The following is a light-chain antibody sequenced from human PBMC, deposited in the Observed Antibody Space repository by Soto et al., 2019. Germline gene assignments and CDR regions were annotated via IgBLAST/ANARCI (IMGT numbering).Light chain of an antibody. V-gene: IGKV3-15*01. CDR1: QSINAH. Sequence: EVVMTQSPATLSVSPGERVTLSCRASQSINAHLAWYQQKHGQAPRLLIHGASNRATGIPARFSGSGFGTEFILTISSLQSEDFAIYYCQQYTTWLCTFGQGTNVE. CDR3: QQYTTWLCT. J-gene: IGKJ1*01. CDR2: GAS.